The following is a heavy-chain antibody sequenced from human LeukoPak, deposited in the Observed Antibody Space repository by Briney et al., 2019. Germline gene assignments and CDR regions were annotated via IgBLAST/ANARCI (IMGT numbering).Heavy chain of an antibody. V-gene: IGHV4-34*01. D-gene: IGHD2-2*01. CDR3: ARAPSGYCSSTSCLSTAFFPRPYYFDY. CDR1: GGSFSGYY. Sequence: SETLSLTCAVYGGSFSGYYWSWIRQPPGKGLEWIGEINHSGSTNYNPSLRSRVTISVDTSKNQFSLKLSSVTAADTAVYYCARAPSGYCSSTSCLSTAFFPRPYYFDYWGEGTLVVVSS. J-gene: IGHJ4*02. CDR2: INHSGST.